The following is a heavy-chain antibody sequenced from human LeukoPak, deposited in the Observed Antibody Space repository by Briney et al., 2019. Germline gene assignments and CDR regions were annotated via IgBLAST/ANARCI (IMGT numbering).Heavy chain of an antibody. CDR3: ANDKWPSYCSTTSCSYFDY. CDR1: GFTFSXXX. D-gene: IGHD2-2*01. CDR2: XXXXXSKK. Sequence: GGSLRLSCXASGFTFSXXXXXXXXQAPGKXXXXXXXXXXXXSKKYYAGSVKGRFXXSRDNSKNTLYLQMDSLRAEDTAVYYCANDKWPSYCSTTSCSYFDYWGQGTLVTVSS. V-gene: IGHV3-30*02. J-gene: IGHJ4*02.